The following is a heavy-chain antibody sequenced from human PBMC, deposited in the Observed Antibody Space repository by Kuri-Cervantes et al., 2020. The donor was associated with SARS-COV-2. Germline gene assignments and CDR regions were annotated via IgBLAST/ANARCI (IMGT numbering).Heavy chain of an antibody. CDR1: ETTSPNYD. J-gene: IGHJ4*02. D-gene: IGHD2-21*01. CDR2: VKTNSGNT. CDR3: YCAPKEGFDS. Sequence: ASVKVSCKAPETTSPNYDINWVRQATGQGLEWMGMVKTNSGNTLYAQIFQGRVTMTRDTSTSTAYMELSSLTSEDTAIYYCYCAPKEGFDSWGQGTLVTVSS. V-gene: IGHV1-8*01.